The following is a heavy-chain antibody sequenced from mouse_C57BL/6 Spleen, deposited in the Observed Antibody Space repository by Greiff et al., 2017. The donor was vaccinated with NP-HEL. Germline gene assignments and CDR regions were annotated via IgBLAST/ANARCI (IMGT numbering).Heavy chain of an antibody. D-gene: IGHD2-5*01. CDR3: ASTSYYSNYVSAY. CDR2: IYPGDGDT. CDR1: GYAFSSYW. Sequence: VQLQQSGAELVKPGASVKISCKASGYAFSSYWMNWVKQRPGKGLEWIGQIYPGDGDTNYNGKFKGKATLTADKSSSTAYMQLSSLTSEDSAVYFCASTSYYSNYVSAYWGQGTLVTVSA. J-gene: IGHJ3*01. V-gene: IGHV1-80*01.